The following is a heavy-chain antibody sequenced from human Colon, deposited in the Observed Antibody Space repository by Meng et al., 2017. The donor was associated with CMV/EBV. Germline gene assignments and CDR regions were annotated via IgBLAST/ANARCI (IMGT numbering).Heavy chain of an antibody. V-gene: IGHV3-30*02. CDR3: SNGLLGVQGH. CDR2: IDTTNH. D-gene: IGHD3-3*01. CDR1: GFSFSESG. Sequence: QGELVASGGGVVQPGGSLRLPCGASGFSFSESGIHWLRQAPGKGLEWVSFIDTTNHYYADSVKGRFTISRDDSKRMVYLQMNNLKTEDTAMYFCSNGLLGVQGHWGQGTLVTVSS. J-gene: IGHJ4*02.